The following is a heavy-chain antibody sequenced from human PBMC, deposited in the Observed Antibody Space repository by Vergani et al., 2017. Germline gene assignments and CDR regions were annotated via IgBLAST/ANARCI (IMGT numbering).Heavy chain of an antibody. CDR3: ARGIVTYYYGMDV. D-gene: IGHD1-26*01. CDR1: GGPISSYY. V-gene: IGHV4-59*12. CDR2: IYHSGST. Sequence: QVQLQESGPGLVKPSETLSLPCTVSGGPISSYYWRWVRQPPGKGLEWVGEIYHSGSTNYNPSLKSRVTISVDKSKNQFSLKLSSVTAADTAVYYCARGIVTYYYGMDVWGQGTTVTVSS. J-gene: IGHJ6*02.